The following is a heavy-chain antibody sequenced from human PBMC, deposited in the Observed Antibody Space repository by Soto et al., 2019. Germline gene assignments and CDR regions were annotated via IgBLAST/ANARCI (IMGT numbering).Heavy chain of an antibody. D-gene: IGHD1-1*01. CDR2: ISYSVSS. V-gene: IGHV4-59*12. CDR1: GGSISGYY. CDR3: ARDQLEASWFRP. Sequence: SETLSLTCTVSGGSISGYYWSWIRQPPGKGLEWIGFISYSVSSNYKSSLQSRVTISVETSKHQFSLKLNSVTAADTAVYFCARDQLEASWFRPWGQGALVTVSS. J-gene: IGHJ5*02.